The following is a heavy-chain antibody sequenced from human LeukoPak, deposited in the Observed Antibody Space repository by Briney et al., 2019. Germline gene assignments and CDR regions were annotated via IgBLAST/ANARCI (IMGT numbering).Heavy chain of an antibody. Sequence: GGSLRPSCAASGFTFSTYWMHWVRQAPGKGLVWVSRIDHDGINTYYADSVKGRFTISRDNAKNSLYLQMNSLRAEDTAVYYCARDGVTIFGGIDRFDYWGQGTLVTVSS. D-gene: IGHD3-3*01. CDR1: GFTFSTYW. J-gene: IGHJ4*02. V-gene: IGHV3-74*01. CDR3: ARDGVTIFGGIDRFDY. CDR2: IDHDGINT.